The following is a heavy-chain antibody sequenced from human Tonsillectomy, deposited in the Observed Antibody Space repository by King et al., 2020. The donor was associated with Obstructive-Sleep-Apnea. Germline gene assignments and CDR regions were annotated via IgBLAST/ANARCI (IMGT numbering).Heavy chain of an antibody. CDR1: GFTFCNAW. J-gene: IGHJ4*02. D-gene: IGHD4-11*01. CDR3: TTTPHYSSLDY. V-gene: IGHV3-15*01. CDR2: IKSKTDGGST. Sequence: VQLVESGGGLVKPGGSRRLSCAASGFTFCNAWMSWVRQVPGEGLEWVGRIKSKTDGGSTNYAAPVKGRFTISRADSKNTLYLQMNSLKTEDTAVFYCTTTPHYSSLDYWGQGTLVTVSS.